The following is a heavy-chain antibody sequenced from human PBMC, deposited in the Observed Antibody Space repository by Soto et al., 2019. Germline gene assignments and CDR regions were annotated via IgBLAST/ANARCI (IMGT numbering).Heavy chain of an antibody. CDR1: GGTFSSYA. D-gene: IGHD2-15*01. CDR2: IIPIFGTA. Sequence: QVQLVQSGAEVKKHGSSVKVSCKASGGTFSSYAISWVRHAPGQGLEWMGGIIPIFGTANYAQKFQGRVTITAYKSTSTAYMELSSLRSEDTAVYYCARIADCSGGSCYSGHHYGMDVWGQGTTVTVSS. V-gene: IGHV1-69*06. J-gene: IGHJ6*02. CDR3: ARIADCSGGSCYSGHHYGMDV.